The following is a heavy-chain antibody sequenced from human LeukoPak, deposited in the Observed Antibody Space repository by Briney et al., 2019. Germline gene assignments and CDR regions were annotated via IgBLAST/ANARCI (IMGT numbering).Heavy chain of an antibody. J-gene: IGHJ3*02. CDR2: IIPIFGTA. CDR1: GGTVSSYA. CDR3: ARHTRHYYDGSGDAFDI. Sequence: SVKVSCKASGGTVSSYAISWVRQAPGQGLEWMGGIIPIFGTANYAQKFQGRVTITTDESTSTAYMELSSLRSEDTAVYYCARHTRHYYDGSGDAFDIWGQGTMVTVSS. D-gene: IGHD3-22*01. V-gene: IGHV1-69*05.